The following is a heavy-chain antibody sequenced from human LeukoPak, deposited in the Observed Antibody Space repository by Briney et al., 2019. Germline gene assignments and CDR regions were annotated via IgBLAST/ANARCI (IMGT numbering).Heavy chain of an antibody. CDR3: ASDYGDYAEYFQH. J-gene: IGHJ1*01. CDR2: IYTSGST. CDR1: GGSINSYY. Sequence: PSETLSLTCTVSGGSINSYYWSWIRQPAGRGLEWIGRIYTSGSTNYNPSLKSRVTMSVDTSKNQFSLKLSSVTAADTAVYYCASDYGDYAEYFQHWGQGTLVTVSS. V-gene: IGHV4-4*07. D-gene: IGHD4-17*01.